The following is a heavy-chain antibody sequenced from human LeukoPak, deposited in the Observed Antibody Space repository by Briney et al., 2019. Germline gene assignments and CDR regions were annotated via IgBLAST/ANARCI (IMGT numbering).Heavy chain of an antibody. CDR2: ITGSGGRT. V-gene: IGHV3-23*01. J-gene: IGHJ4*02. CDR3: ARRATTERGHSYGLDY. CDR1: GFTFSSYS. Sequence: GGSLRLSCAASGFTFSSYSMNWVRQAPGKGLEWVSAITGSGGRTYYADSVKGRFTISRDNSNNTLFLQMNSLRAEDTAVYYCARRATTERGHSYGLDYWGQGTLVTVSS. D-gene: IGHD5-18*01.